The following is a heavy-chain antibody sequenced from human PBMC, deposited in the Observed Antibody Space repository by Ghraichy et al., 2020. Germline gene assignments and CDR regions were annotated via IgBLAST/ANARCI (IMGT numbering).Heavy chain of an antibody. CDR2: IYYSGST. J-gene: IGHJ6*02. CDR3: AGNDYISQYGMDV. V-gene: IGHV4-59*01. D-gene: IGHD4-11*01. Sequence: SETLSLTCTVSGGSISSYYWSWIRQPPGKGLEWIGYIYYSGSTNYNPSLKSRVTISVDTSKNQFSLKLSSVTAADTAVYYCAGNDYISQYGMDVWGQGTTVTVSS. CDR1: GGSISSYY.